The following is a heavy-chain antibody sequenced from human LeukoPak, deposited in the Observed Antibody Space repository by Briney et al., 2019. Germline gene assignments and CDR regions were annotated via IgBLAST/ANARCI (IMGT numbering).Heavy chain of an antibody. J-gene: IGHJ5*02. CDR2: ISWNSGSI. D-gene: IGHD3-16*01. Sequence: GRSLRLSCAASGFTFDDYAMHWVRQAPGKGLEWVSGISWNSGSIGYADSVKGRFTISRDNAKNSLYLQMNSLRPEDTALYYCAKDGAPTSWGQGTLVTVSS. CDR3: AKDGAPTS. CDR1: GFTFDDYA. V-gene: IGHV3-9*01.